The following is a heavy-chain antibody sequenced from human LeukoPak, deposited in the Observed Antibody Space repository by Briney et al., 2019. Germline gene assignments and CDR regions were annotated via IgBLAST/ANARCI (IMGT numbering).Heavy chain of an antibody. CDR2: VYPAGSII. D-gene: IGHD2/OR15-2a*01. CDR3: ARRRYFDTYLDP. CDR1: EYDFANYW. V-gene: IGHV5-51*01. J-gene: IGHJ5*02. Sequence: GESLKISCKGPEYDFANYWIGWVRQMPGRGLEWMGIVYPAGSIIHYSPSFQGQVTISVDRSVSTAYLQWTSLKASDSAMYFCARRRYFDTYLDPWGQGTLVTVSS.